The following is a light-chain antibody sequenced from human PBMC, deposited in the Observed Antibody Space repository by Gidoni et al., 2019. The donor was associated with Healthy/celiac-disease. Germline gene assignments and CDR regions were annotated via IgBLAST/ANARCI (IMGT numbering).Light chain of an antibody. V-gene: IGKV1-5*01. J-gene: IGKJ5*01. CDR2: DAS. Sequence: DIQLTQSPSTLSASVGDRVTITCRASQSISSWLAWYQQKPGKAPKLLIYDASSLVFTLTINSLHPDEFATYYYQQYNRYTITFGQGTRLEIK. CDR1: QSISSW. CDR3: QQYNRYTIT.